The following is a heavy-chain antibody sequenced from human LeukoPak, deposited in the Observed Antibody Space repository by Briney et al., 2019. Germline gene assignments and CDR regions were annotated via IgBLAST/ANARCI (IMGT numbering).Heavy chain of an antibody. Sequence: GGSLTLSCAASGFTASTNYMSWVRQAPGKGLEWVSLIYSGGGTYYADSVKGRFTISRDNSRNTLSLQMTSLRVDDAAVYYCARGFRSVTTWGYFDYWGQGALVTVSS. CDR3: ARGFRSVTTWGYFDY. V-gene: IGHV3-66*01. CDR2: IYSGGGT. J-gene: IGHJ4*02. CDR1: GFTASTNY. D-gene: IGHD4-17*01.